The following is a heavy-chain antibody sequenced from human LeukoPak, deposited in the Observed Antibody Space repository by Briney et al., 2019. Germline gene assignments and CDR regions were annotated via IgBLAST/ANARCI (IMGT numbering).Heavy chain of an antibody. J-gene: IGHJ4*02. CDR2: IYSGGRT. V-gene: IGHV3-66*01. CDR3: ARFYYYGSDYYFDY. D-gene: IGHD3-10*01. CDR1: GLTVSSIY. Sequence: GGSLRLSCAATGLTVSSIYISWVRQAPGKGLEWVSVIYSGGRTYHADSVKGRFTISRDNSKNTVYLQMNSLRVVDTAVYYCARFYYYGSDYYFDYWGQGTLVTVPS.